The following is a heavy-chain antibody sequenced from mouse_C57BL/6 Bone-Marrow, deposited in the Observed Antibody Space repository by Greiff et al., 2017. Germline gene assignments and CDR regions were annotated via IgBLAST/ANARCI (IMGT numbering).Heavy chain of an antibody. CDR2: IYPRSGNT. J-gene: IGHJ2*01. V-gene: IGHV1-81*01. CDR1: GYTFTSYG. CDR3: ARRRRTETGFDY. D-gene: IGHD4-1*01. Sequence: VMLVESGAELARPGASVKLSCKASGYTFTSYGIRWVKQRTGQGLEWIGEIYPRSGNTYYNEKFKGKATLTADKSSSTAYMELRSLTSEDSAVYFCARRRRTETGFDYWGQGTTLTVSS.